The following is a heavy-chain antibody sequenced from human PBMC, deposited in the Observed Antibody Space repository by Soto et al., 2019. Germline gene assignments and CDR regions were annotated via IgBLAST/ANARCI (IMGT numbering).Heavy chain of an antibody. J-gene: IGHJ6*04. V-gene: IGHV3-15*01. CDR1: GFTFSNAW. CDR2: IKSKTDGGTT. CDR3: TTTSYYDFWRGLPILMDV. D-gene: IGHD3-3*01. Sequence: EVQLVESWGGLVKPGGSLRLSCAASGFTFSNAWMSWVRQAPGKGLEWVGRIKSKTDGGTTDYAAPVKGRFTISRDDSKNPLYLQMNSLKTEDTAVYYCTTTSYYDFWRGLPILMDVWGKGTTVTVSS.